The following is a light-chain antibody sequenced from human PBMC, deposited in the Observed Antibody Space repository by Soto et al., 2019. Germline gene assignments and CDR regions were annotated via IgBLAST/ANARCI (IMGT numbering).Light chain of an antibody. CDR1: QSLVHSDGIAY. CDR2: KVS. Sequence: VVITQSPLSLPVTLGQPASISCRSNQSLVHSDGIAYFSWFQQRPGRSPRRLIYKVSNRDSGVPARFSGSGSGTDFALKIIRVEAEDVGVYYSMQGTPWPITCGQGTDWRL. CDR3: MQGTPWPIT. J-gene: IGKJ5*01. V-gene: IGKV2-30*02.